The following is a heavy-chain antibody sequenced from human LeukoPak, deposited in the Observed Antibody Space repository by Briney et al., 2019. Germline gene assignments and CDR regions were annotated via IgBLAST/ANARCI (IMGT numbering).Heavy chain of an antibody. CDR1: GFTFSSYG. V-gene: IGHV3-33*01. Sequence: GRSLRLSCAASGFTFSSYGMHWVRQAPGKGLEWVAVIWYDGSNKYYADSVKGRFTISRDNSENTLYLQMNSLRAEDTAVYYCARDREGYFDYWGQGTLVTVSS. CDR2: IWYDGSNK. D-gene: IGHD1-26*01. J-gene: IGHJ4*02. CDR3: ARDREGYFDY.